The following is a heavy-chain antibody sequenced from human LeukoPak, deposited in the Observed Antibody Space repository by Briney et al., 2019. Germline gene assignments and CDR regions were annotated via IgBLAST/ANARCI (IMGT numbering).Heavy chain of an antibody. J-gene: IGHJ1*01. CDR2: IIPIFGIA. D-gene: IGHD3-3*01. Sequence: SVKVSCKATGGTFISYAISWVRQAPGQGLEWMGRIIPIFGIANYAQKFQGRVTITADKSTSTAYLELSSLRSEDTAVYYCARAGGYYDFWSGYPQWGQGTLVTVS. V-gene: IGHV1-69*17. CDR3: ARAGGYYDFWSGYPQ. CDR1: GGTFISYA.